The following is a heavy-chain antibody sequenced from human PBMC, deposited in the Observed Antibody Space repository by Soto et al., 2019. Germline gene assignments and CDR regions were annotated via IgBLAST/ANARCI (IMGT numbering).Heavy chain of an antibody. CDR3: TTDSLGYDSSGYYP. D-gene: IGHD3-22*01. CDR1: GFTFSNAW. V-gene: IGHV3-15*01. J-gene: IGHJ5*02. Sequence: PRGSLRLSCAASGFTFSNAWMSWVRQAPGKGLEWVGRIKSKTDGGTTDYAAPVKGRFTISRDDSKNTLYLQMNSLKTEDTAVYYCTTDSLGYDSSGYYPWGQGTLVTVSS. CDR2: IKSKTDGGTT.